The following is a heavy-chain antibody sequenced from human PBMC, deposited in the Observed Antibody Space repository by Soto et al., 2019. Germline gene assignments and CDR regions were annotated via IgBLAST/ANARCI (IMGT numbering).Heavy chain of an antibody. CDR2: IWYDGSKK. D-gene: IGHD3-3*01. J-gene: IGHJ6*02. Sequence: QVQVVESGGGVVQPGRSLRLSCAASGFTFSSFGMHWVRQAPGKGLEWVSLIWYDGSKKSYGDSVKGRFPISRDNSRNTVYLQMNSLRADDTAVYYCAREASYYSLWSGYYPSRNGMDVWGQGTTVTVSS. CDR3: AREASYYSLWSGYYPSRNGMDV. V-gene: IGHV3-33*01. CDR1: GFTFSSFG.